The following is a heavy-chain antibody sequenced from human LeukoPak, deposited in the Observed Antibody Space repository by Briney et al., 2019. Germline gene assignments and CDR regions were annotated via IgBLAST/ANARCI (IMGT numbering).Heavy chain of an antibody. Sequence: PGGSLRLSCAASGFTFSDYYMSWIRQAPGKGLEWVSYISSSRTYTNYAASVKGRFTISRDNAKNSLYLQMNGLRAEDTAVYYCARLTCDSSGYFDYWGQGTLVTVSS. J-gene: IGHJ4*02. CDR3: ARLTCDSSGYFDY. CDR1: GFTFSDYY. D-gene: IGHD3-22*01. CDR2: ISSSRTYT. V-gene: IGHV3-11*03.